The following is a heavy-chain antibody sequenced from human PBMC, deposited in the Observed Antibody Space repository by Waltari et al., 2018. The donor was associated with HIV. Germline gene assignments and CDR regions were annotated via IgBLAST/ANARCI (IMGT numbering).Heavy chain of an antibody. CDR2: ISYNGGVT. CDR3: AKIKGAWYHDL. Sequence: EVQLVESGGDLVQPGGSLRLSCAASGFTFSNYDMTWVRQAPGKGLEWVSAISYNGGVTDADSVKGRFSISRDNSKNTLYLQMNSLRADDTALYYCAKIKGAWYHDLWGRGTLVTVSS. J-gene: IGHJ2*01. CDR1: GFTFSNYD. V-gene: IGHV3-23*04.